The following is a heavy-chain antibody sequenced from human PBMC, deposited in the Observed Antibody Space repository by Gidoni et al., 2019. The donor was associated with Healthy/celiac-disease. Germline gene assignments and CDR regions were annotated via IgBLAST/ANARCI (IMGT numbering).Heavy chain of an antibody. D-gene: IGHD2-2*03. CDR3: ARAPIPLGYCSSTSCQGVYFQH. CDR1: GGTLSSYA. Sequence: GGTLSSYAISWVRQAPGQGLEWMGGIIPIFGTANYAQKFQGRVTITADKSTSTAYMELSSLRSEDTAVYYCARAPIPLGYCSSTSCQGVYFQHWGQGTLVTVSS. V-gene: IGHV1-69*06. J-gene: IGHJ1*01. CDR2: IIPIFGTA.